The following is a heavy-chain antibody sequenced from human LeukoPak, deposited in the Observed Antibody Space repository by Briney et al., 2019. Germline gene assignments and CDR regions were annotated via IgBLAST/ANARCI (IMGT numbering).Heavy chain of an antibody. CDR2: INPNSGGT. Sequence: ASVKVSCKASGYTFTGYYMHWVRQAPGQGLEWMGWINPNSGGTNYAQKFQGRVTTTRDTSISTAYMELSRLRSDDTAVYYCARVELWDSSGYYLYYFDYWGQGTLVTVSS. J-gene: IGHJ4*02. CDR1: GYTFTGYY. D-gene: IGHD3-22*01. CDR3: ARVELWDSSGYYLYYFDY. V-gene: IGHV1-2*02.